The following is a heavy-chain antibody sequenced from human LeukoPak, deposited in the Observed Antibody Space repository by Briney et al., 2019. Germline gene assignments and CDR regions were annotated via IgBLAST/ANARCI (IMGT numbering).Heavy chain of an antibody. J-gene: IGHJ6*03. CDR2: IIPKFGTA. Sequence: SVKVSCKASRGTFSNYAISWVRQAPGQGLEWMGGIIPKFGTAIYAQKFQGRVTITEDESTSTAYMELSSLRSEDTAVYYCARGDYGSGSPYYYYYMDVWGKGTTVTISS. D-gene: IGHD3-10*01. CDR3: ARGDYGSGSPYYYYYMDV. V-gene: IGHV1-69*13. CDR1: RGTFSNYA.